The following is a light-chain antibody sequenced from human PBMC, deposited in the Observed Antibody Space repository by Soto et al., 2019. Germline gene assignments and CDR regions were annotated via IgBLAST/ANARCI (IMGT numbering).Light chain of an antibody. CDR3: QQYYDFRP. J-gene: IGKJ1*01. CDR1: QGVSTW. V-gene: IGKV1-5*03. CDR2: EAS. Sequence: IQLTQSPSTLSGSVGDRVTITCRASQGVSTWLAWYQQRPSQAPKLLVYEASNLQSGVPSRFSASGSVRDFTLTISSLQPEDSATYYCQQYYDFRPFGQGTKVEI.